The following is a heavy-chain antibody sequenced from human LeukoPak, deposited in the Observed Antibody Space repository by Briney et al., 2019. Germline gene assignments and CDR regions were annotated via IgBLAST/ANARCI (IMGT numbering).Heavy chain of an antibody. CDR1: GFTFSSYA. Sequence: PGGSLRLSCAASGFTFSSYAMHWVRQAPGKGLEWVAVISYDGSNKYYADSVKGRFTISRDNSKNTLYLQMNSLRAEDTAVYYCARAYSARDYFDYWGQGTLVTVSS. J-gene: IGHJ4*02. V-gene: IGHV3-30-3*01. CDR3: ARAYSARDYFDY. CDR2: ISYDGSNK. D-gene: IGHD2-21*01.